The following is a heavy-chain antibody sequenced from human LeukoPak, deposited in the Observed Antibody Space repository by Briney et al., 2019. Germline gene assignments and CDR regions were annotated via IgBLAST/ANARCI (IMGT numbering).Heavy chain of an antibody. D-gene: IGHD6-19*01. V-gene: IGHV3-15*01. Sequence: GGSLRLSCAASGFTFSNAWMSWVRQAPGKGLEWVGRIKSKTDGGTTDYAAPVKGRFTISRDDSKNTLYLQMNSLKTEDTAVYYCTTEPKQWLTYYYYGMGVWGQGTTVTVSS. CDR3: TTEPKQWLTYYYYGMGV. CDR1: GFTFSNAW. CDR2: IKSKTDGGTT. J-gene: IGHJ6*02.